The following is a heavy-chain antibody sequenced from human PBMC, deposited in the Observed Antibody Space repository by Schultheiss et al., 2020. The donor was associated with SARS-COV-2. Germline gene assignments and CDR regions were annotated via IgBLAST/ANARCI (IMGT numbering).Heavy chain of an antibody. CDR1: GYTFTGYY. Sequence: ASVKVSCKASGYTFTGYYMHWVRQAPGQGLEWMGWINPNSGGTNYAQKFHGRVTMTRDTSISTAYMELSRLRSDDTAVYYCARGGRYFDWLLPYFDYWGQGTLVTVSS. CDR3: ARGGRYFDWLLPYFDY. CDR2: INPNSGGT. J-gene: IGHJ4*02. D-gene: IGHD3-9*01. V-gene: IGHV1-2*02.